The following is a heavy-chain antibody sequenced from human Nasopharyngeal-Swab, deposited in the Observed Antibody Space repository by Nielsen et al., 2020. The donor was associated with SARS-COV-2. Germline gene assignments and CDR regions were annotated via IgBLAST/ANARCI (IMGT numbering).Heavy chain of an antibody. CDR3: ASDYGGNQPIFDY. J-gene: IGHJ4*02. CDR1: GFTFSSYS. D-gene: IGHD4-23*01. CDR2: ISTRGTDI. V-gene: IGHV3-21*01. Sequence: GESLKISCAASGFTFSSYSMKWVRQAQGKGLEWISAISTRGTDIYYADSVKGRFTISRDNAKNSLYLQMNSLRAEDTAVYYCASDYGGNQPIFDYWGQGTLVTVSS.